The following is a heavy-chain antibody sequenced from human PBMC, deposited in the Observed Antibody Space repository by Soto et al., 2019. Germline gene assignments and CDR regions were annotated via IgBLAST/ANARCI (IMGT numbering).Heavy chain of an antibody. CDR2: IIPIFGTA. D-gene: IGHD6-19*01. J-gene: IGHJ4*02. CDR3: ARLSSGWYYFDY. V-gene: IGHV1-69*13. CDR1: GGTFSSYA. Sequence: SVKVSCKASGGTFSSYAISWVRQAPGQGLEWMGGIIPIFGTANYAQKFQGRVTITADESTSTAYMELSSLRSEDTAVYYCARLSSGWYYFDYWGQGTLVTVSS.